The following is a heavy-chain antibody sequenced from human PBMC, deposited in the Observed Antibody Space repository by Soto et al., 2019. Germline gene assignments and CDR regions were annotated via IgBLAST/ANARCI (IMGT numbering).Heavy chain of an antibody. Sequence: QVQLVQSGAEVKKPGSSVKVSCKASGGTFSSYAISWVRQAPGQGLEWMGGIIPIFGTANYAQKFQGRVTISAAESTRTGYMELSSLRFEDTAVYYCAIDPTLTGGYYDSSGYYPYYYYGMDVWGQGTTVTVSS. CDR2: IIPIFGTA. D-gene: IGHD3-22*01. CDR1: GGTFSSYA. V-gene: IGHV1-69*01. CDR3: AIDPTLTGGYYDSSGYYPYYYYGMDV. J-gene: IGHJ6*02.